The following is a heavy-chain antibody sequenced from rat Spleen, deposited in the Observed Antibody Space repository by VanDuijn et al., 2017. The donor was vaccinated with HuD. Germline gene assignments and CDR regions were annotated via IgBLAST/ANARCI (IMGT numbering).Heavy chain of an antibody. J-gene: IGHJ3*01. CDR2: ITNTGVGT. Sequence: EVQLVESGGGLVQPGGSRKLSCVASGLPFKNYGRIWIRRGQGKGLDWVEPITNTGVGTYYPDYVRGRFTISRDNAKSILYLQMDSLRSEDTATYYCARFGGLRSWFGYWGQGTLVTVSS. D-gene: IGHD4-3*01. CDR1: GLPFKNYG. CDR3: ARFGGLRSWFGY. V-gene: IGHV5-31*01.